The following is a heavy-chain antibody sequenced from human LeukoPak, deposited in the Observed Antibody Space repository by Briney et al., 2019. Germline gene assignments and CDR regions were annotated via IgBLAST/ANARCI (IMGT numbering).Heavy chain of an antibody. CDR3: TRVCYYDSSGYYDY. CDR1: GFTFGDYA. CDR2: IRSKAYGGTT. V-gene: IGHV3-49*04. Sequence: QPGRSLRLSCTASGFTFGDYAMSWVRQAPGKGLEWVGFIRSKAYGGTTEYAASVKGRFTNSRDDSKSIAYLQMNSLKTEDTAVYYCTRVCYYDSSGYYDYWGQGTLVTVSS. J-gene: IGHJ4*02. D-gene: IGHD3-22*01.